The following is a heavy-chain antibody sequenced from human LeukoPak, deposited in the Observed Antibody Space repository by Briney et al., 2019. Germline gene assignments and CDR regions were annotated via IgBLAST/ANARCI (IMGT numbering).Heavy chain of an antibody. J-gene: IGHJ6*03. Sequence: SVKVSCKASGGTFSSYAISWVRQAPGQGLEWMGGVIPIFGTANYAQKFQGRVTITTDESTSTAYMELSSLRSEDTAVYYCATSGVTTSYYYYYMDVWGKGTTVTVSS. D-gene: IGHD4-23*01. CDR3: ATSGVTTSYYYYYMDV. CDR1: GGTFSSYA. V-gene: IGHV1-69*05. CDR2: VIPIFGTA.